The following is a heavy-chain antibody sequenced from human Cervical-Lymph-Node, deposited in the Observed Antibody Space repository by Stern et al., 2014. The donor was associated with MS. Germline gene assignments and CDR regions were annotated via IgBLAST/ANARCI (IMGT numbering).Heavy chain of an antibody. D-gene: IGHD5-18*01. Sequence: QVQLVQSGAEVKKPGSSVKVSCKASGGTFSSYGIIWVRQAPGQGLEWMGGIIPIFGTANYAQRFQGRVTITADESTSTAYMELSGLRSEDMAVYYCARVGGYGYLPYWGQGTLVTVSS. CDR2: IIPIFGTA. CDR3: ARVGGYGYLPY. V-gene: IGHV1-69*01. J-gene: IGHJ4*02. CDR1: GGTFSSYG.